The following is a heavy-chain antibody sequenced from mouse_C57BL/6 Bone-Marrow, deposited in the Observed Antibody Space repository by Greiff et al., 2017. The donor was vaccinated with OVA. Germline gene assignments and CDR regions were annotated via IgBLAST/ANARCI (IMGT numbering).Heavy chain of an antibody. CDR1: GYTFTSYW. J-gene: IGHJ2*01. CDR3: ARSDYGSSPYYFDY. CDR2: IDPSDSYT. V-gene: IGHV1-69*01. D-gene: IGHD1-1*01. Sequence: VQLQQPGAELVMPGASVKLSCKASGYTFTSYWMHWVKQRPGQGLEWIGEIDPSDSYTNYNQKFKGKSTLTVDKSSSTAYMQLSSLTSEDSAVYYCARSDYGSSPYYFDYWGQGTTLTVSS.